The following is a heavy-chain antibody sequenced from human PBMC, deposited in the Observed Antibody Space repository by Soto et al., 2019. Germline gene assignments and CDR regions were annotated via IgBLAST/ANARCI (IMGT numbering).Heavy chain of an antibody. J-gene: IGHJ4*02. CDR1: GGSITTYY. V-gene: IGHV4-59*01. Sequence: KASETLSLTCTVSGGSITTYYWSWIRQPPGKGLEWIGYIQYSGNTNYNPSLKSRVTISVDTSKNQFSLGLSSVTAADTALYYCARSYYLTSGKPYYSDYWGQGTLVTVSS. CDR3: ARSYYLTSGKPYYSDY. D-gene: IGHD3-10*01. CDR2: IQYSGNT.